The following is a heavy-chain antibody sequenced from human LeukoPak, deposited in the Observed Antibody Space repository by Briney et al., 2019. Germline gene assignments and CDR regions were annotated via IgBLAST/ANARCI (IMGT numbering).Heavy chain of an antibody. Sequence: GGSLRLSCAASGFTFSTYWMSWVRQAPGKGLEWVANIKQDGSDKYYVDSVKGRFTISRDNAKNSLYLQMNSLRAEDTAFYYCAKDFSPYSFNWSDPWGQGTLVTVSS. D-gene: IGHD3-16*01. CDR3: AKDFSPYSFNWSDP. CDR1: GFTFSTYW. V-gene: IGHV3-7*03. J-gene: IGHJ5*02. CDR2: IKQDGSDK.